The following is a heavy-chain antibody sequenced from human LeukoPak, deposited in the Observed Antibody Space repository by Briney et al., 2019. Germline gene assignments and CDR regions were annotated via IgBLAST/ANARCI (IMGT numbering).Heavy chain of an antibody. CDR2: ISAYNGNT. CDR1: GYTFTSYW. J-gene: IGHJ3*02. CDR3: ARGGLDAFDI. V-gene: IGHV1-18*04. Sequence: GESLKISCKGSGYTFTSYWISWVRQAPGQGLEWMGWISAYNGNTNYAQKLQGRVTMTTDTSTSTAYMELRSLRSDDTAVYYCARGGLDAFDIWGQGTMVTVSS. D-gene: IGHD2-15*01.